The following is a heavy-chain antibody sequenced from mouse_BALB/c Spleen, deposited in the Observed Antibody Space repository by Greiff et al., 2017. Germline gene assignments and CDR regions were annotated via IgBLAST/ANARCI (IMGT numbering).Heavy chain of an antibody. CDR1: GDSITSGY. Sequence: DVQLQESGPSLVKPSQTLSLTCSVTGDSITSGYWNWIRKFPGNKLEYMGYISYSGSTYYNPSLKSRISITRDTSKNQYYLQLNSVTTEDTATYYCARNYGSSYWYFDVWGAGTTVTVSS. V-gene: IGHV3-8*02. D-gene: IGHD1-1*01. J-gene: IGHJ1*01. CDR2: ISYSGST. CDR3: ARNYGSSYWYFDV.